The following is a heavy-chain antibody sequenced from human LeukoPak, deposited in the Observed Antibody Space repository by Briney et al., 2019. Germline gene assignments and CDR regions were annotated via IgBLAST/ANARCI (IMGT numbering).Heavy chain of an antibody. CDR3: ARDYYSIYFYGMDV. D-gene: IGHD4-11*01. J-gene: IGHJ6*02. Sequence: VASVKVSCKASGFTFTTYGISWVRQAPGQGLECMGIINPSGGSTSYAQKFQGRVTMTRDTSTSTVYMELSSLRSEDTAVYYCARDYYSIYFYGMDVWGQGTTVTVSS. V-gene: IGHV1-46*01. CDR1: GFTFTTYG. CDR2: INPSGGST.